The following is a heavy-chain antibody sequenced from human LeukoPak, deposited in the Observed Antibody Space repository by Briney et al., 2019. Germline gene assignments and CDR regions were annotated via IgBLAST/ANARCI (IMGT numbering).Heavy chain of an antibody. CDR1: GGAISPYY. V-gene: IGHV4-59*01. Sequence: SETLSLTCTISGGAISPYYWTWIRQPPGKGLEWIGYIYYSGSTNYNPSLKSRVTISVDTSKNQFSLKLTSVTAADTAVYYCARGRWRIDYWGQGTLVTVSS. CDR2: IYYSGST. D-gene: IGHD4-23*01. CDR3: ARGRWRIDY. J-gene: IGHJ4*02.